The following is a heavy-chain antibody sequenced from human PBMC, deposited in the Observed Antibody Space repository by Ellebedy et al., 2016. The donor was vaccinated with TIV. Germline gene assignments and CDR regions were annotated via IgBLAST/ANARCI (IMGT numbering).Heavy chain of an antibody. CDR1: GGSISNSDYY. Sequence: MPGGSLRLSCTVSGGSISNSDYYWNWIRQPPGKGLEWIGSIYYSGSAYYNPSLKSRVTVSVDTSKNQFSLNLSSVTAADTAVYHCARDPAQPRGRFDTWGQGTLVTVSS. CDR2: IYYSGSA. V-gene: IGHV4-39*07. J-gene: IGHJ5*02. D-gene: IGHD1-14*01. CDR3: ARDPAQPRGRFDT.